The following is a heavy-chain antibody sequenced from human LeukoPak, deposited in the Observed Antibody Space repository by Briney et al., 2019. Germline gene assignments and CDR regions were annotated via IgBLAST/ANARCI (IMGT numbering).Heavy chain of an antibody. CDR2: ISTKGDIT. V-gene: IGHV3-64*01. Sequence: GGSLRLSCAASGFTFSSYAMHWVRQAPGKGLEYVSGISTKGDITHYANSAKDRITISRDNSKNTLYLQMDSLRVEDMAVYYCARWASSMDVWGKGTTVTVSS. CDR3: ARWASSMDV. CDR1: GFTFSSYA. J-gene: IGHJ6*03.